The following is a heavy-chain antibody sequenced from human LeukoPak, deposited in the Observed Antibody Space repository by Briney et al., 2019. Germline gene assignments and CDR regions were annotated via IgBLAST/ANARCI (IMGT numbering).Heavy chain of an antibody. CDR2: IHQDGSEK. CDR1: GFTFSSYW. D-gene: IGHD4-17*01. Sequence: GGSLRLSCAASGFTFSSYWMTWVRQAPGKGLEWVANIHQDGSEKYYVDSVKGRFTISRDNAKKSLYLQMNGLRAEDTAVYYCARVPPSDYGDYVTFDYWGQGTLVTVSS. V-gene: IGHV3-7*01. J-gene: IGHJ4*02. CDR3: ARVPPSDYGDYVTFDY.